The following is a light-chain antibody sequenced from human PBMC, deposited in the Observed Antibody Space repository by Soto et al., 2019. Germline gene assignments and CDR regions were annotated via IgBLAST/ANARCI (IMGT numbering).Light chain of an antibody. J-gene: IGLJ1*01. Sequence: QSALTQPPSASGSPGQSVTISCTGTSSDVGFYNYVSWYQQHPGKAPQLIISEVSQRPSGVPDRFSGSKSGNTASLTVPGLQAEDEADYYCSSYAGTNNFVFGTGTKVTVL. V-gene: IGLV2-8*01. CDR2: EVS. CDR3: SSYAGTNNFV. CDR1: SSDVGFYNY.